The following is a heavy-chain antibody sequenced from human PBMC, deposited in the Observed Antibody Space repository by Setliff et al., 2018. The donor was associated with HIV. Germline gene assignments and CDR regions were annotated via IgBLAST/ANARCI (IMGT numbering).Heavy chain of an antibody. CDR1: GGSISSGVYY. CDR3: GRLSETAMASFDS. D-gene: IGHD2-21*02. V-gene: IGHV4-31*03. J-gene: IGHJ4*02. CDR2: IHYSGSI. Sequence: PSETLSLTCTVSGGSISSGVYYWSWIRHHPGKGLEWIGYIHYSGSIYYNPSLKSRVTIAVDPSKNQFSLKLSSVTAADTAVYYCGRLSETAMASFDSWGQGILVTVSS.